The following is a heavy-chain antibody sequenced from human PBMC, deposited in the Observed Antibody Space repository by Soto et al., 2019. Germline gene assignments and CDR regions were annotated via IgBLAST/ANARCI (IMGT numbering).Heavy chain of an antibody. D-gene: IGHD2-15*01. V-gene: IGHV1-69*13. Sequence: SVKVSCKTSGGTFSSYAISWVRQAPGQGLEWMGGIVPIVDTATYAQKFQGRVTITADESTSTAYMELSRLRSDDTAVYYCLMIRRLPRYPHLRGQGTLVTVSS. CDR2: IVPIVDTA. CDR3: LMIRRLPRYPHL. J-gene: IGHJ4*02. CDR1: GGTFSSYA.